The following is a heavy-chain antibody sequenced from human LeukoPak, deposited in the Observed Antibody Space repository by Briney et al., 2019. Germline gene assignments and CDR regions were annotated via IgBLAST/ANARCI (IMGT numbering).Heavy chain of an antibody. J-gene: IGHJ4*02. V-gene: IGHV3-48*03. D-gene: IGHD3-16*01. CDR3: ARERPRITFGGDTSALDY. CDR1: GFTFSSYE. Sequence: AGGSLRLSCAASGFTFSSYEMNWVRQAPGKGLEWVSYISSSGSTIYYADPVKGRFTISRDNAKNSLYLQMNSLRAEDTAVYYCARERPRITFGGDTSALDYWGQGTLVTVSS. CDR2: ISSSGSTI.